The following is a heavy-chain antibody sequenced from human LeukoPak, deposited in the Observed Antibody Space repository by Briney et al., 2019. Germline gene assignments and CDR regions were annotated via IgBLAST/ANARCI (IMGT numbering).Heavy chain of an antibody. CDR3: ARAVGSSESNWFDP. Sequence: SQTLSLTCPVSGGSISSGSYYWSWIRQPAGKGLEWIGRIYTSGSTNYNPSLKSRVTISVDRSKNQFSLMLRSVTAADTAVYYCARAVGSSESNWFDPWGQGTLATVSS. D-gene: IGHD1-26*01. V-gene: IGHV4-61*02. CDR2: IYTSGST. J-gene: IGHJ5*02. CDR1: GGSISSGSYY.